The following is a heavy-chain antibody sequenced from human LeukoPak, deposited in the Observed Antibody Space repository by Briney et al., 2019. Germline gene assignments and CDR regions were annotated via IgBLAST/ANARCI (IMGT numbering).Heavy chain of an antibody. CDR1: GGSISSGDYY. V-gene: IGHV4-30-4*01. D-gene: IGHD2-15*01. CDR2: IYYSGST. Sequence: SQTLSLTCTVSGGSISSGDYYWSWIRQPPGKGLEWIGYIYYSGSTYYNPSLKSRVTISVDTPKNQFSLKLSSVTAADTAVYYCARDRQYCSGGSCYPEWFDPWGQGTLVTVSS. CDR3: ARDRQYCSGGSCYPEWFDP. J-gene: IGHJ5*02.